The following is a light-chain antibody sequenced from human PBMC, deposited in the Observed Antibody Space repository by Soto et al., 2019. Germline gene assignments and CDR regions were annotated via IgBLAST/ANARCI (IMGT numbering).Light chain of an antibody. Sequence: QSALTQPASVSGSPGQSITISCTGTSSDVGGYNYVSWYQQHPGKAPKLMIYDVSNRPSGVSNRFSGSKSGNTASLTISGLQAEDEADYYCSSYTSSSTLRMVFGGGTKVTVL. CDR2: DVS. J-gene: IGLJ2*01. CDR1: SSDVGGYNY. CDR3: SSYTSSSTLRMV. V-gene: IGLV2-14*01.